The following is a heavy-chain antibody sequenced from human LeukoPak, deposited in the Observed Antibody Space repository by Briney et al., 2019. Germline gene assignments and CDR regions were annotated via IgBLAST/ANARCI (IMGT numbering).Heavy chain of an antibody. V-gene: IGHV4-59*01. Sequence: SETLSLTCTVSGGSISSYYWSWIRQPPGKGLEWIGYIYYSGSTNYNPSLKSRVTISVDTSKNQFSLKLSSVTAADTAVYYCARVAISEWPWSYYYGMDVWGQGTTVTVSS. CDR1: GGSISSYY. CDR2: IYYSGST. J-gene: IGHJ6*02. CDR3: ARVAISEWPWSYYYGMDV. D-gene: IGHD3-3*02.